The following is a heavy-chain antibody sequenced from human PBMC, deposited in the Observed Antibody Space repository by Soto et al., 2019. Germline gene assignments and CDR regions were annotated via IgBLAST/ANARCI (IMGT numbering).Heavy chain of an antibody. D-gene: IGHD2-15*01. CDR2: IQSGGTT. J-gene: IGHJ6*03. V-gene: IGHV3-66*01. CDR1: GFSVSSKY. Sequence: EVQLVESGGGLVQPGGSLRLSCAASGFSVSSKYMSWVRQAPGKGLEWVSLIQSGGTTYYADSVKGRFTISRDSSKNMLHLQMDSLRAEDTAVYYCAKDDILCSGGSCYVLHTDVWGKGTTVTVSS. CDR3: AKDDILCSGGSCYVLHTDV.